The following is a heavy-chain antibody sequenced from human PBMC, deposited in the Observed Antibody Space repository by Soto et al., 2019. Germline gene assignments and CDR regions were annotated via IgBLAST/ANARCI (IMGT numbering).Heavy chain of an antibody. CDR1: GFTFSSYA. Sequence: PVGSLRLSCSASGFTFSSYAMHWVRQAPGKGLEYVSAISSNGGSTYYADSVKGRFTISRDNSKNTLYLQMSSLRAEDTAVYYCVKAPSSTVTKVDYFDYWGQGTLVTVSS. J-gene: IGHJ4*02. CDR2: ISSNGGST. CDR3: VKAPSSTVTKVDYFDY. D-gene: IGHD4-17*01. V-gene: IGHV3-64D*06.